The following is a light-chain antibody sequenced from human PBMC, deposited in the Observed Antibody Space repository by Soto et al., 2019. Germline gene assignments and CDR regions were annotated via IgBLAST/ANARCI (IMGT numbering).Light chain of an antibody. Sequence: QSVSESPGKTVTISCTRSSGSIASNYVQWYQQRPGSAPTTVIYEDNQRPSGVPDRFSGSIDSSSNSASLTISGLKTEDEADYYCQSYDSSLWVFGGGTKLTVL. CDR1: SGSIASNY. J-gene: IGLJ3*02. CDR2: EDN. V-gene: IGLV6-57*03. CDR3: QSYDSSLWV.